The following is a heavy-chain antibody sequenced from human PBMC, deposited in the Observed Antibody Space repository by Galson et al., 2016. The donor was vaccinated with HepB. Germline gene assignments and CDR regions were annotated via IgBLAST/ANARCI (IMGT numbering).Heavy chain of an antibody. CDR3: ARVGVGSTWSPNFDY. CDR1: GGSITSGSYY. CDR2: IFYTRTT. J-gene: IGHJ4*02. V-gene: IGHV4-31*03. D-gene: IGHD2/OR15-2a*01. Sequence: PLSLTCNVSGGSITSGSYYWTWIRQHPGKGLDWLGYIFYTRTTDSNASLKTRLTMSVDTSNNQFSLKLSSVTVADTAVYYCARVGVGSTWSPNFDYWGQGILVTVTS.